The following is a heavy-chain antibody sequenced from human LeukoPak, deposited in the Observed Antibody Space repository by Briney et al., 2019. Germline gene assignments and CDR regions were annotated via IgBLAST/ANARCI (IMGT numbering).Heavy chain of an antibody. J-gene: IGHJ6*02. Sequence: SVTVSCKASGGTFSSYGISWVRQAPGQGLEWVGGIIPIFGTANYAQKFQGRVTITADESTSTGYMELSSLRSEDTAVYYCARVYDFWSGFNTNYYGMDVWGQGTTVTVSS. V-gene: IGHV1-69*13. CDR2: IIPIFGTA. D-gene: IGHD3/OR15-3a*01. CDR1: GGTFSSYG. CDR3: ARVYDFWSGFNTNYYGMDV.